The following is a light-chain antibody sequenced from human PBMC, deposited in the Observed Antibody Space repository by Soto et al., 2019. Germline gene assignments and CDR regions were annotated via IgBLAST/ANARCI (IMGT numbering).Light chain of an antibody. Sequence: DIQMTQSPSSLSASVGDRVTITCRASQGISNYLAWYQQKPGKLPKLLLYEASTLQSGVPSRFSGSGFGTDFAMTISSLQPEDVAAYYGQKYNSAPFTFGRGTKVDIK. CDR3: QKYNSAPFT. CDR1: QGISNY. V-gene: IGKV1-27*01. J-gene: IGKJ3*01. CDR2: EAS.